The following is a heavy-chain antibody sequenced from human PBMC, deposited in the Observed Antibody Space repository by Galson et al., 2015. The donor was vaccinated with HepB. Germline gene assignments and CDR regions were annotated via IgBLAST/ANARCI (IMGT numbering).Heavy chain of an antibody. Sequence: SVKVSCKASGYTFTSYGISWVRQAPGQGLEWMGWISAYNGNTNYAQKLQGRVTMTTDTSTSTAYMELRSLRSDDTAVYYCARGPHFALWFGGNRGRKYYFDYWGQGTLVTVSS. D-gene: IGHD3-10*01. J-gene: IGHJ4*02. CDR3: ARGPHFALWFGGNRGRKYYFDY. CDR1: GYTFTSYG. V-gene: IGHV1-18*01. CDR2: ISAYNGNT.